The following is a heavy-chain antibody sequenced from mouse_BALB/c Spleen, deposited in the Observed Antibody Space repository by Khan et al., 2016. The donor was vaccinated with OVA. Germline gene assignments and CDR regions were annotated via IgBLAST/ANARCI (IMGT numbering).Heavy chain of an antibody. CDR1: GFTFSSFG. J-gene: IGHJ1*01. D-gene: IGHD2-14*01. V-gene: IGHV5-17*02. CDR3: ARSRYDLWYFDD. Sequence: EVQLVESGGGLVQPGGSRKLSCAASGFTFSSFGMHWVRQAPEQGLEWVAYISSGSNTIYYADTVKGRFTISRDNPKNTLCLHMTCLSSEYTASDYCARSRYDLWYFDDWGAGTTVTVSA. CDR2: ISSGSNTI.